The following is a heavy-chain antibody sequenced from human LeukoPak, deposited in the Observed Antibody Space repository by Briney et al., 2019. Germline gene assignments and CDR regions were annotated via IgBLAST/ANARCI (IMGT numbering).Heavy chain of an antibody. J-gene: IGHJ6*02. D-gene: IGHD2-2*01. V-gene: IGHV3-30-3*01. CDR1: GFTFSGYP. Sequence: GKSLRLSCAASGFTFSGYPIHWVRQAPGKGLEWVAVISYDGSNKYYADSVKGRFTISRDNSKNTLYLQMNSLRAEDTAVYYCARDEGYCSRTSCCGASKGMDVWGQGTAVTVSS. CDR3: ARDEGYCSRTSCCGASKGMDV. CDR2: ISYDGSNK.